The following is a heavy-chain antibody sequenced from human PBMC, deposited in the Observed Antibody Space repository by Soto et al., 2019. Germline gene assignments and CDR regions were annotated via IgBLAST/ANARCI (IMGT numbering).Heavy chain of an antibody. V-gene: IGHV3-23*01. CDR3: ARDTRLIREIASYGMDV. Sequence: GSLRLSCAASGFTFSSYAMSWVRQAPGKGLEWVSAISGSGGSTYYADSVKGRFTISRDNSKNTVYLQMNRLRAEDTAVYYCARDTRLIREIASYGMDVWGQGTTVTVSS. CDR2: ISGSGGST. D-gene: IGHD3-10*01. J-gene: IGHJ6*02. CDR1: GFTFSSYA.